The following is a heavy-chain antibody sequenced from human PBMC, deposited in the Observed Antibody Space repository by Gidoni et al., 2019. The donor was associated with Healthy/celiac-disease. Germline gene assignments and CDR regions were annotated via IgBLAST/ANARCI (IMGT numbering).Heavy chain of an antibody. Sequence: QLQLQESGPGLVKPSETLSLTCTVSGGSISSSSYSWGWLRQPPGKGLEWIGSIYYSGSTYYNPSLKSRVTISVDTSKNQFSLKLSSVTAADTAVYYCARRPTVVTPLLGYFDLWGRGTLVTVSS. CDR2: IYYSGST. CDR3: ARRPTVVTPLLGYFDL. V-gene: IGHV4-39*01. CDR1: GGSISSSSYS. D-gene: IGHD4-17*01. J-gene: IGHJ2*01.